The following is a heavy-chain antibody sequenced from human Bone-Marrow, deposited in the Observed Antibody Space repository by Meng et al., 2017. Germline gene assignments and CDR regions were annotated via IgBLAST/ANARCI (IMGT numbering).Heavy chain of an antibody. J-gene: IGHJ4*02. Sequence: GAGAWKHLVTLSLVSSVSGGSTCSRSSNWWWPREQRERVLQLSGYIQNTGATYHNLNVQGIVTITVDKSKNKLYMKMSNVKAEDTAMYYCARGSARGRTFDYWGQGTLVTVSS. CDR3: ARGSARGRTFDY. V-gene: IGHV4-31*01. D-gene: IGHD2-15*01. CDR2: IQNTGAT. CDR1: GGSTCSRSSN.